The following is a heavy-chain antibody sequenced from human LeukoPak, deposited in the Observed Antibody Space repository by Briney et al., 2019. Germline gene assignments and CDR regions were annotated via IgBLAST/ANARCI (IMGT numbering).Heavy chain of an antibody. Sequence: SKTLSLTCTVSGGSISSYYWSWIRQPPGKGLEWIGYIYYSGSTNYNPSLKSRVTISVDTSKNQFSLKLSSVTAADTAVYYCARGQLYSSTGVDYWGQGTLVTVSS. CDR1: GGSISSYY. V-gene: IGHV4-59*01. CDR2: IYYSGST. J-gene: IGHJ4*02. CDR3: ARGQLYSSTGVDY. D-gene: IGHD6-13*01.